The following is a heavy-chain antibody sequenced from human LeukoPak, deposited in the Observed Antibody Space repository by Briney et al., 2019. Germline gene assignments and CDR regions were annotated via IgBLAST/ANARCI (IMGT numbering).Heavy chain of an antibody. J-gene: IGHJ4*02. V-gene: IGHV3-20*04. CDR3: AKGYCSGGSCYAGFDY. D-gene: IGHD2-15*01. CDR1: GFSFDDYG. Sequence: RAGGSLRLSCAASGFSFDDYGMSWVRQAPGKGLEWVSGINWNGGSTGYADSVKGRFTISRDNSKNTLYLQMNSLRAEDTAVYYCAKGYCSGGSCYAGFDYWGQGILVTVSS. CDR2: INWNGGST.